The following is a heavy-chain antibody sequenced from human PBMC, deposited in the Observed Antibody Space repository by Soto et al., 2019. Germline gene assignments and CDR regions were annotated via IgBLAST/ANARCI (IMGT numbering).Heavy chain of an antibody. J-gene: IGHJ4*02. CDR3: ARGSAAAVPPGYFDY. D-gene: IGHD6-25*01. CDR2: IIPLFGMA. Sequence: QEQLVQSGAEVKKPGSSVKVSCKAPGDIFRTSAMSWVRQAPGQGLEWMGGIIPLFGMANYAHQFQGRVAITADKSTTTVYLEVSSLTSDDTAAYYCARGSAAAVPPGYFDYWGQGTLVTVSS. V-gene: IGHV1-69*17. CDR1: GDIFRTSA.